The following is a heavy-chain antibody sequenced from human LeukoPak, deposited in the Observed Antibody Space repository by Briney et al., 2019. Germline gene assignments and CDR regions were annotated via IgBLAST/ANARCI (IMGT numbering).Heavy chain of an antibody. CDR1: GGSISSGGYY. D-gene: IGHD4-17*01. CDR3: ARTIKTLYGDYRGGVDP. CDR2: IYYSGST. V-gene: IGHV4-31*03. J-gene: IGHJ5*02. Sequence: SQTLSLTCTVSGGSISSGGYYWSWIRPHPGKDLEWIGYIYYSGSTYYNPSLKSRVTISVDTSKNQFSLKLSSVTAADTAVYYCARTIKTLYGDYRGGVDPWGQGTLVTVSS.